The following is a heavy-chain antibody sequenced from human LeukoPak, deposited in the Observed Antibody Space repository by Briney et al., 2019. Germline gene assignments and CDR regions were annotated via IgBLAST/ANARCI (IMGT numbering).Heavy chain of an antibody. CDR1: GYTFTSYG. J-gene: IGHJ4*02. Sequence: ASVKVSCKASGYTFTSYGISWVRQAPGQGLEWMGWVSAYNGNTNYAQKLQGRVTMTTDTSTSTAYMELRSLRSDDTAVYYCARDSLWFGELPVDYWGQGTLVTVSS. D-gene: IGHD3-10*01. CDR3: ARDSLWFGELPVDY. V-gene: IGHV1-18*01. CDR2: VSAYNGNT.